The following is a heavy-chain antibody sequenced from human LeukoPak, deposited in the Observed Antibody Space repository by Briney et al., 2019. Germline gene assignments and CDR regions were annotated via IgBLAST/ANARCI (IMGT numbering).Heavy chain of an antibody. Sequence: PGGSLRLSCAASGFTFSSYAMHWVRQAPGKGLEWVAVISYDGSNKYYADSVKGRFTISRDNSKNTLYQQMNSLRAEDTAVYYCARDHGQNYYYYGMDVWGQGTTVTVSS. CDR3: ARDHGQNYYYYGMDV. CDR2: ISYDGSNK. J-gene: IGHJ6*02. V-gene: IGHV3-30-3*01. CDR1: GFTFSSYA.